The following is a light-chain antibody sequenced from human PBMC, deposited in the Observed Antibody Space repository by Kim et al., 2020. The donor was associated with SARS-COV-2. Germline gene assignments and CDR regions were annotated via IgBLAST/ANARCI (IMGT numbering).Light chain of an antibody. J-gene: IGLJ1*01. Sequence: QSALNQPASVSGSPGQSITLSWFQHHPGKAPKLLIYEDSTRPSGVSDRFYAFRSGNTASLTISGLHTEDEADYYCCSYAGGGTYVFGTGTKVTVL. CDR2: EDS. CDR3: CSYAGGGTYV. V-gene: IGLV2-23*01.